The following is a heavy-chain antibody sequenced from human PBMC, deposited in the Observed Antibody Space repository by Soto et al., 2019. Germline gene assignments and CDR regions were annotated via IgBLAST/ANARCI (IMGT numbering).Heavy chain of an antibody. Sequence: SETLYLTCAVYGGSFSGYYWSWIRKPQGKGLEWIGYIYYSGSTNYNPSLKSRVTISVDTSKNQFSLKLSSVTAADTSVYYCARHGRGTTVTTRLFFFDYWGQGTLVTVSS. D-gene: IGHD4-17*01. J-gene: IGHJ4*02. CDR2: IYYSGST. V-gene: IGHV4-59*08. CDR1: GGSFSGYY. CDR3: ARHGRGTTVTTRLFFFDY.